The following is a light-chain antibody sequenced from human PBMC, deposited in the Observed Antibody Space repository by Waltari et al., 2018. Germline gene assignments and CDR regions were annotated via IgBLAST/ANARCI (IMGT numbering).Light chain of an antibody. CDR3: QHYVRLPAT. J-gene: IGKJ1*01. Sequence: EIMLTQSPGPLSLSPGERATLSCRASQSISRSLAWYQPKPGQAPRLLIYGASSRATGIPDRFSGSGSGTDFSLTISRLQPEDFAVYYCQHYVRLPATFGQGTKVDIK. V-gene: IGKV3-20*01. CDR1: QSISRS. CDR2: GAS.